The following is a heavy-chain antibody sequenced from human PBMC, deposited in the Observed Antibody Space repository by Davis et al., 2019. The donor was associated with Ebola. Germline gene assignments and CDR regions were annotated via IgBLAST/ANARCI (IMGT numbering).Heavy chain of an antibody. CDR3: ATGWGPYYYYYMDV. V-gene: IGHV1-18*04. CDR2: ISVYHGNT. J-gene: IGHJ6*03. Sequence: ASVKVSCKASGYTFTSYGITWVRQAPGQGLEWMGWISVYHGNTNYAQKLQGRVTMTTDTSTSTAYMELRSLRSDDTAVYYCATGWGPYYYYYMDVWGKGTTVTVSS. D-gene: IGHD3-16*01. CDR1: GYTFTSYG.